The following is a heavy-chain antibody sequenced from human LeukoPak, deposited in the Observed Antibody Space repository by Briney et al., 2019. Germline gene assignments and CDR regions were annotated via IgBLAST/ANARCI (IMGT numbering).Heavy chain of an antibody. CDR1: GDSVSSNSAA. J-gene: IGHJ6*02. V-gene: IGHV6-1*01. CDR2: TYYRSKWYN. D-gene: IGHD2-15*01. Sequence: SQTLSLTCAISGDSVSSNSAAWNWIRQSPSRGLEWLGRTYYRSKWYNDYAVSVKSRITINPGTSKNQFSLQLNSVTPEDTAVYYCARDWVVAAYYYYGMDVWGQGTTVTVSS. CDR3: ARDWVVAAYYYYGMDV.